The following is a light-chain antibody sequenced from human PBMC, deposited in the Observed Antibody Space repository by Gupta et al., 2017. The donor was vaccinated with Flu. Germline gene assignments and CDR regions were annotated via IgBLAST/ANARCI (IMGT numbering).Light chain of an antibody. J-gene: IGKJ2*03. Sequence: DIVMTQSPLSLPVTPGEPASISCRSSQSLPHRNGYNYLHWYVQKPGQSPQLLIYMGSRRASGVPDRFSGSGSGTDFTLEISRVEAEDVGVYYCMQALQTPPYSFGRGTNLEIK. V-gene: IGKV2-28*01. CDR1: QSLPHRNGYNY. CDR3: MQALQTPPYS. CDR2: MGS.